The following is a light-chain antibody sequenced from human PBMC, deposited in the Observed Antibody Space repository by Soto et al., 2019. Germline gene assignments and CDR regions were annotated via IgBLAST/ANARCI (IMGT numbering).Light chain of an antibody. CDR3: QQLNSYPYT. CDR2: VAS. J-gene: IGKJ2*01. V-gene: IGKV1-9*01. Sequence: DIQLTQSPSFLSASVGDRVTITCRASQGIGSSLAWYQQKPGKAPKLLIYVASTLQSGVPSRFSGSGSGTEFTLTISSLQPEDFATYYCQQLNSYPYTFGQGTKLEIK. CDR1: QGIGSS.